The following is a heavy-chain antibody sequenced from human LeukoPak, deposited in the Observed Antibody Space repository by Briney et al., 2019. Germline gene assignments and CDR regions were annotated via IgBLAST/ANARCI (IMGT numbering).Heavy chain of an antibody. CDR3: TRRTGTAAADY. CDR1: GFTFSGSA. D-gene: IGHD6-13*01. J-gene: IGHJ4*02. V-gene: IGHV3-73*01. Sequence: GGSLRLSCAASGFTFSGSAMHWVRQASGKGLEWVGRIRSKANSYATAYAASVKGRSTISRDDSKNTAYLQMSSLKTEDTAVYYCTRRTGTAAADYWGQGTLVTVSS. CDR2: IRSKANSYAT.